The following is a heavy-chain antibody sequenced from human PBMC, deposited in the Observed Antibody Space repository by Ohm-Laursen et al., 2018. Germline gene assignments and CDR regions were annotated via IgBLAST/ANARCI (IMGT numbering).Heavy chain of an antibody. CDR3: ARASSSIAVAGLDY. CDR2: ISSSGSTI. CDR1: GFTFSGYY. V-gene: IGHV3-11*04. D-gene: IGHD6-19*01. J-gene: IGHJ4*02. Sequence: SLRLSCAASGFTFSGYYMGWIRQAPGKGLEWVSYISSSGSTIYYADSVKGRFTISRDNAKNSLYLQMNSLRAEDTAVYYCARASSSIAVAGLDYWGQGTLVTVSS.